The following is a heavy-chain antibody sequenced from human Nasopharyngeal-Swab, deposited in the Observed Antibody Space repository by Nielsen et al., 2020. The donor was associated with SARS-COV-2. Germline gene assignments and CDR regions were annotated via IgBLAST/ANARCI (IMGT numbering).Heavy chain of an antibody. V-gene: IGHV3-48*01. CDR3: ARAAAGTYRNWFDP. CDR2: ISSSSGNR. J-gene: IGHJ5*02. D-gene: IGHD6-13*01. Sequence: VRQAPGKGLEWVSYISSSSGNRYYADSVKGRFSISRDNSKNTLYLQMNSLRAEDTAVYYCARAAAGTYRNWFDPWGQGTLVTVSS.